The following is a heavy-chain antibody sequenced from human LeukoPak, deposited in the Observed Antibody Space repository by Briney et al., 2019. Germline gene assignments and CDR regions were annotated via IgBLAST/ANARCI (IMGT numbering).Heavy chain of an antibody. D-gene: IGHD1-26*01. CDR2: VSWNSASI. J-gene: IGHJ4*02. CDR1: GFTFDEFG. Sequence: GGSLRLSCAASGFTFDEFGMHWVQQAPGKGLEWVSGVSWNSASIGYDKSVEGRFTVSRDNTNKSLYLQMNSRRPEDPAFYFCAKAFGGNYQRAFDYWGQGILVTVSS. CDR3: AKAFGGNYQRAFDY. V-gene: IGHV3-9*01.